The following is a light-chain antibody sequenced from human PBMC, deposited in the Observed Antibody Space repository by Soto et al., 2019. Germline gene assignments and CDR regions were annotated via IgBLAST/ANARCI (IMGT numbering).Light chain of an antibody. J-gene: IGKJ5*01. Sequence: EIVLTHSPGTLSVSLEVSPTLSCSPGQSVSLSLACYQMRPGQPPRLLIYGASTRATDIPSRFRGTECGTDFTLTICSLQSEDFAVYVCQQYQTWPSWTFGQGSSLEIK. V-gene: IGKV3-15*01. CDR3: QQYQTWPSWT. CDR2: GAS. CDR1: QSVSLS.